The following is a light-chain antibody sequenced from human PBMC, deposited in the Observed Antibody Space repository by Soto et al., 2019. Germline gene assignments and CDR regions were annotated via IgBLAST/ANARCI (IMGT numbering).Light chain of an antibody. CDR2: EDS. V-gene: IGLV3-21*02. Sequence: YELTQPPSVSVAPGQTARITCGGNNIGSESVHWYQQKPGQAPVLVLYEDSGRPSGIPERFSGSSSGNTATLTISRVEAGDEADYYCQVWDSSRDHFVFGTGTKVTVL. CDR3: QVWDSSRDHFV. J-gene: IGLJ1*01. CDR1: NIGSES.